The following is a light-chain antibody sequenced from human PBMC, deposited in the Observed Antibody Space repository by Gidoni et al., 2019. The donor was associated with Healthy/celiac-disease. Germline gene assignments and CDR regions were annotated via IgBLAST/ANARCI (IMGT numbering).Light chain of an antibody. Sequence: EIVMTQSPATLSVSQGERATLSCRASQSVSSNLAWYQQKPGPAPGLLIYGASTRATGIPARFSGSGSGTEFTLTISSLQSEDFAVYYCQQYNNWLYSFGQGTKLEIK. CDR1: QSVSSN. J-gene: IGKJ2*03. CDR3: QQYNNWLYS. CDR2: GAS. V-gene: IGKV3D-15*01.